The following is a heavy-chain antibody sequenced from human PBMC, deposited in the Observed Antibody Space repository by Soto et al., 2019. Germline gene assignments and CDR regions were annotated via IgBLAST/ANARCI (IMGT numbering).Heavy chain of an antibody. CDR2: ISSSSTYI. V-gene: IGHV3-21*01. CDR1: VFTFNTYS. Sequence: PGWSLRLSCASSVFTFNTYSINWVRQAPGKGLEWVSSISSSSTYIYYADSVKGRFTISRDNAKSSLFLQMNSLSGEDTAVYYCARDLFGYSPGAFDIWGQGTMVTVSS. D-gene: IGHD1-26*01. J-gene: IGHJ3*02. CDR3: ARDLFGYSPGAFDI.